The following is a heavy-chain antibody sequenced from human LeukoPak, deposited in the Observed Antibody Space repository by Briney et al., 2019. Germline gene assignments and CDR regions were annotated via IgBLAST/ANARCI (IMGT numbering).Heavy chain of an antibody. Sequence: ASVKVSCKASGGTFSCYAFSWMRQAPAQGLEWMGRIIPILGIANYAQKFQGRVTITADKSTTTAHIELRSLSCEDTAVYYCSSTLYSSEWGKQKRYYRGKYYFDYWGEGTLVTVSS. CDR3: SSTLYSSEWGKQKRYYRGKYYFDY. CDR2: IIPILGIA. V-gene: IGHV1-69*10. CDR1: GGTFSCYA. J-gene: IGHJ4*02. D-gene: IGHD6-19*01.